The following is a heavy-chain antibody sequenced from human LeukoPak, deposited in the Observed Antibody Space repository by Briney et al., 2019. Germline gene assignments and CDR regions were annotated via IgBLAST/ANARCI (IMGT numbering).Heavy chain of an antibody. Sequence: GGSLRLSCAASGFTFSSYEMNWVREAPGKGLEWVSYISSSGSTIYYADSVKGRFTISRDNAKNSLYLQMNSLRAEDTAVYYCAREAEQYVWGSYRNHFDYWGQGTLVTVSS. CDR1: GFTFSSYE. D-gene: IGHD3-16*02. CDR2: ISSSGSTI. J-gene: IGHJ4*02. V-gene: IGHV3-48*03. CDR3: AREAEQYVWGSYRNHFDY.